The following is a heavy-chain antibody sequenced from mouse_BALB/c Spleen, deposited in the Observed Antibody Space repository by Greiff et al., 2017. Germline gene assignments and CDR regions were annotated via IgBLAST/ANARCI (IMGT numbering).Heavy chain of an antibody. CDR2: IDPYYGGT. Sequence: EVQLQQSGPELEKPGASVKMSCKASGYSFTGYNMNWVKQRTGKSLEWIGNIDPYYGGTSYNQKFKGKATLTVDKSSSTAYMQLKILTSEDSAVYYCGREVGDDAMDYWGQGTSVTVSS. V-gene: IGHV1-39*01. D-gene: IGHD1-1*02. CDR1: GYSFTGYN. J-gene: IGHJ4*01. CDR3: GREVGDDAMDY.